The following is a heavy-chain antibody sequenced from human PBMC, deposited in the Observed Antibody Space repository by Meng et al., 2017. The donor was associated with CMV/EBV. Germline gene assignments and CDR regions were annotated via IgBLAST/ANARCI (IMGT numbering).Heavy chain of an antibody. Sequence: LSLTGAASGFTFSSYWMSWVRQAPGKGLEWAANIKQDGSEKYYVDSVKGRFTISRDNAKNSLYLQMNSLRAEDTAVYYCAREDCSSTSCYTGYYGMDVWGQGTTVTVSS. D-gene: IGHD2-2*02. CDR1: GFTFSSYW. CDR3: AREDCSSTSCYTGYYGMDV. CDR2: IKQDGSEK. V-gene: IGHV3-7*01. J-gene: IGHJ6*02.